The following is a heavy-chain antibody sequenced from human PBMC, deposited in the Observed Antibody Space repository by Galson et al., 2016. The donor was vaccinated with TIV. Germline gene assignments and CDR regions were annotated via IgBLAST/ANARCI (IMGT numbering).Heavy chain of an antibody. V-gene: IGHV1-69*13. J-gene: IGHJ2*01. CDR2: TVPIYRSP. Sequence: SVKVSCKASGGSFSNYYINWVRQAPGQGPEWMGGTVPIYRSPKYARRFQGRVTITADESTSTVFVELTSLTSDDTATYYCARPSDSSWYFDLWGRGTQVTVSS. D-gene: IGHD6-13*01. CDR3: ARPSDSSWYFDL. CDR1: GGSFSNYY.